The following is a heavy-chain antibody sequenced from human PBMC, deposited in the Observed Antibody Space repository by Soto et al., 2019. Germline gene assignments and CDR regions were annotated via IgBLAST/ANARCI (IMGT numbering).Heavy chain of an antibody. V-gene: IGHV4-30-4*01. J-gene: IGHJ4*02. CDR3: ARVAVVGYQFDY. Sequence: QVQLQESGPGLVKPSQTLSLTCTVSGGSISSGDYYWSWIRQPPGKGLEWIGYIYYSGSTYYNPSRKSRVTLSVDTSKNLVSRKLRSVTAADTAGYYCARVAVVGYQFDYWGQGTLVTV. CDR1: GGSISSGDYY. D-gene: IGHD6-13*01. CDR2: IYYSGST.